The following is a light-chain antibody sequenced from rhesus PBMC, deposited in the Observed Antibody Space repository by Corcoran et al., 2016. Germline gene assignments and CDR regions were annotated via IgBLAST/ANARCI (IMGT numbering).Light chain of an antibody. Sequence: DIQMTQSPSSLSASVGDRVTITCRASENVNNYLNWYQQKPGKAPKLLIYKASTLQSGVPSRFSGSGSWPDYTFTIRTLQPEDFATYYCQHGDGTPFTFGPVPKLDIK. V-gene: IGKV1-74*01. J-gene: IGKJ3*01. CDR1: ENVNNY. CDR3: QHGDGTPFT. CDR2: KAS.